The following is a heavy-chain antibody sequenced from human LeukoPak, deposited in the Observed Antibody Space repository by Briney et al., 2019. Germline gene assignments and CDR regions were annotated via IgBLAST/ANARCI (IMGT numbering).Heavy chain of an antibody. D-gene: IGHD1-26*01. CDR2: IYSSGST. CDR1: GGSISNYY. V-gene: IGHV4-4*07. Sequence: SETLSLTCNVSGGSISNYYWSWIRQPAGKGLEWIGRIYSSGSTNYNPSLKSRVTMSVDTSKNQFSLKLSSVTAADTAVYYCARVFGVWELLIWGRGTMVTVSS. J-gene: IGHJ3*02. CDR3: ARVFGVWELLI.